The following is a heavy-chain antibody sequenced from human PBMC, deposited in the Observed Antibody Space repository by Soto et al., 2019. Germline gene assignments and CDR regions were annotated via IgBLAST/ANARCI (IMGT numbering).Heavy chain of an antibody. CDR2: INPSDGSA. J-gene: IGHJ3*02. V-gene: IGHV1-46*01. CDR1: GYSFTRYY. D-gene: IGHD3-10*01. Sequence: ASVKVSCKASGYSFTRYYMYCVRQAPGQGLEWMAIINPSDGSASYAQQFQGRVTLTRDTSTTTVYMEVSSLRSEDTAVYFCARGQGESSRPTALDIWGQGTMVTVSS. CDR3: ARGQGESSRPTALDI.